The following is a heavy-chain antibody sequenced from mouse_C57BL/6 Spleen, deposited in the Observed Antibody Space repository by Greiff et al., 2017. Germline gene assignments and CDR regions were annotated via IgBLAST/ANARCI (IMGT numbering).Heavy chain of an antibody. Sequence: VQLQQSVAELVRPGASVKLSCTASGFNIKNTSMHWVKQRPEQGLEWIGRIDPANGNTKYAPKFQGKATITADTSSYTAYLQLSSLTSEDTAIYYCARSPIYYGQGDYWGQGTSVTVSS. D-gene: IGHD2-1*01. J-gene: IGHJ4*01. CDR2: IDPANGNT. CDR1: GFNIKNTS. CDR3: ARSPIYYGQGDY. V-gene: IGHV14-3*01.